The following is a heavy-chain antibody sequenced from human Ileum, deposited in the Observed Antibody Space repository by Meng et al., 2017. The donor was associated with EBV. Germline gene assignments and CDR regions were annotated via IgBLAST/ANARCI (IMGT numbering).Heavy chain of an antibody. J-gene: IGHJ4*02. Sequence: QVQLVQSGSELXXXXXSXKVSCKASGYTFTGYYMHWLRQAPGQGLEWVGRITPSSGGTTYAQKFQGRVTMTRDTSISTAYMELSSLRSDDAAIYYCVRANLGSADYWGQGTLVTVSS. CDR3: VRANLGSADY. D-gene: IGHD7-27*01. V-gene: IGHV1-2*06. CDR1: GYTFTGYY. CDR2: ITPSSGGT.